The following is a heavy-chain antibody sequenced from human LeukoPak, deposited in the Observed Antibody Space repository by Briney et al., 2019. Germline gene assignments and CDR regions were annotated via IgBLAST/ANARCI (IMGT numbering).Heavy chain of an antibody. V-gene: IGHV3-23*01. CDR3: AKPTYIAAAGMNTWFDP. Sequence: GGSLRLSCAASGFTFSRYAMSWVRQAPGKGLEWVSAISGSGGSTYYAASVKGRFTISRDNSKNTLYLQMNSLRAEDTAVYYCAKPTYIAAAGMNTWFDPWGQGTLVTVSS. CDR2: ISGSGGST. D-gene: IGHD6-13*01. J-gene: IGHJ5*02. CDR1: GFTFSRYA.